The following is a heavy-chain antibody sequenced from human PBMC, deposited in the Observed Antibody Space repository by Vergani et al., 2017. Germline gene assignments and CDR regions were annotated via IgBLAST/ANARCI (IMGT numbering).Heavy chain of an antibody. Sequence: QVQLQESGPGLVKPSQTLSLTCTVSGGSISSGGYYWSWIRQHPGKGLEWIGYIYYSGSTYYNPSLKSLVTISVDTSKNPFSLKLSSVTAADTAVYYCARQPIAVARTFDIWGQGTMVTVSS. CDR2: IYYSGST. V-gene: IGHV4-31*01. CDR1: GGSISSGGYY. D-gene: IGHD6-19*01. CDR3: ARQPIAVARTFDI. J-gene: IGHJ3*02.